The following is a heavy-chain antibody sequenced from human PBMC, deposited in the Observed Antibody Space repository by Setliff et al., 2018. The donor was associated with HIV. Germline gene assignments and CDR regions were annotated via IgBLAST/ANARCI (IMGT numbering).Heavy chain of an antibody. V-gene: IGHV4-59*01. CDR3: AKSSPSIGYITDC. J-gene: IGHJ4*02. D-gene: IGHD5-12*01. CDR2: IFPGGAT. CDR1: GVSISSCY. Sequence: SETLSLTCSVSGVSISSCYWSWIRHSPGKGLGWIGIIFPGGATNYNPSLTSRVTISVDTSKNHLFLKLTSVTTADTAVYFCAKSSPSIGYITDCWGQGAPVTVSS.